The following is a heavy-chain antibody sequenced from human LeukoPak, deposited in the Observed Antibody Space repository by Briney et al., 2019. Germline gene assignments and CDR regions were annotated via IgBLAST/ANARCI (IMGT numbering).Heavy chain of an antibody. J-gene: IGHJ4*02. D-gene: IGHD4-11*01. CDR2: INPNSGGT. Sequence: ASMKVSCKASGYIFSDYYIHWVRQAPGQGLEWMGWINPNSGGTNHAEKFQGRVTMTRGTSISTAYMELSRLNSDDTAVYYCARALSNLRLYYFDSWGQGTLVTVS. CDR1: GYIFSDYY. V-gene: IGHV1-2*02. CDR3: ARALSNLRLYYFDS.